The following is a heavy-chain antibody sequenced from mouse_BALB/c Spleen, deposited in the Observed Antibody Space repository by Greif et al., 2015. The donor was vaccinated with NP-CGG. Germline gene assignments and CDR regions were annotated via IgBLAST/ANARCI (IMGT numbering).Heavy chain of an antibody. Sequence: VMLVESGPGLVAPSQSLSITCTVSGFSLTSYGVHWVRQPPGKGLEWLGVIWAGGSTNYNSALMSRLSISKNNSKSQVFLKMNSLQTDDTAMYYCARGGGTWYFDVWGAGTTVTVSS. J-gene: IGHJ1*01. CDR1: GFSLTSYG. V-gene: IGHV2-9*02. CDR3: ARGGGTWYFDV. CDR2: IWAGGST. D-gene: IGHD4-1*01.